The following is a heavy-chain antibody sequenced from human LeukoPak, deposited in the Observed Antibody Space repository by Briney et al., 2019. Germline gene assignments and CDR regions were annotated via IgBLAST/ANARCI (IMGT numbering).Heavy chain of an antibody. CDR2: ISSGGDSI. V-gene: IGHV3-11*01. CDR1: NFVFSDYY. Sequence: GGSLRLSCAASNFVFSDYYMSWVRQAPGKGLQWVSYISSGGDSIYYADSVRGRFTISRDNAKNSLYLQMYSLRADDTAVYYCAREMDGEYGSGTFYDLWGQGNMVTVSS. J-gene: IGHJ5*02. CDR3: AREMDGEYGSGTFYDL. D-gene: IGHD3-10*01.